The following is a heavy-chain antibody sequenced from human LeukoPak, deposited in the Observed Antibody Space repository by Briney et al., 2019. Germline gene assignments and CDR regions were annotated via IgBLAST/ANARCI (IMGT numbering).Heavy chain of an antibody. CDR1: GGTFSSYA. Sequence: VASVKVSCKASGGTFSSYAISWVRQAPGQGLEWMGRIIPILGIANYAQKFQGRVTITADKSTSTAYMELSSLRSEDTAVYYCARGNNWNDVGVGFDYWGQGTLVTVSS. V-gene: IGHV1-69*04. D-gene: IGHD1-20*01. J-gene: IGHJ4*02. CDR3: ARGNNWNDVGVGFDY. CDR2: IIPILGIA.